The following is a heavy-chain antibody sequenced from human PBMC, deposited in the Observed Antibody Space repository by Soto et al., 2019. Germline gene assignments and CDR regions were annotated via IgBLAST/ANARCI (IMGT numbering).Heavy chain of an antibody. V-gene: IGHV3-30*03. Sequence: GGSLRLSCAVSGFTFSNYGVHWVRQAPGKGLEWVAVISYDGGYKLYADAVKGRFTISRDNSKNTVYLEMISLRVEDTAVYYCARDLSSSWPPDYWGQGTLVTVPQ. CDR2: ISYDGGYK. D-gene: IGHD6-13*01. CDR1: GFTFSNYG. CDR3: ARDLSSSWPPDY. J-gene: IGHJ4*02.